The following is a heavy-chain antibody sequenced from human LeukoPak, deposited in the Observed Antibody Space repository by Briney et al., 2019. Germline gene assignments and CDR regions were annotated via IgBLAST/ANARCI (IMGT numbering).Heavy chain of an antibody. CDR3: AKDPSDTVTTEG. D-gene: IGHD4-17*01. CDR1: GFTFSSYG. CDR2: ISCDGSNK. J-gene: IGHJ4*02. V-gene: IGHV3-30*18. Sequence: PGGSLRLSCAASGFTFSSYGMHWVRQAPGKGLEWVAVISCDGSNKYYADSVKGRFTISRDNSKNTLYLQMNSLRAEDTAVYYCAKDPSDTVTTEGWGQGTLVTVSS.